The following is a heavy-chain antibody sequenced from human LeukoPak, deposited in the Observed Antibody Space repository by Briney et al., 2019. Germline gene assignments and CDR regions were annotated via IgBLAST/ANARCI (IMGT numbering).Heavy chain of an antibody. CDR3: ARRVRFYYFDY. CDR2: IYYSGST. J-gene: IGHJ4*02. V-gene: IGHV4-39*01. CDR1: GGSFSSYY. Sequence: SETLSLACAVYGGSFSSYYWGWIRQPPGKGLEWIGSIYYSGSTYYNPSLKSRVTISVDTSKNQFSLKLSSVTAADTAVYYCARRVRFYYFDYWGQGTLVTVSS.